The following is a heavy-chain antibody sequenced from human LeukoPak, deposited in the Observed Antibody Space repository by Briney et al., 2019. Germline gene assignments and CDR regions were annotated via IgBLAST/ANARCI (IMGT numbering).Heavy chain of an antibody. CDR2: IIPILGIA. V-gene: IGHV1-69*04. CDR3: ARDGPPHDYGGNPLIL. CDR1: GGTFSSYA. D-gene: IGHD4-23*01. J-gene: IGHJ4*02. Sequence: GASVKVSCKASGGTFSSYAISWVRQAPGQGLEWMGRIIPILGIANYAQKFQGRVTITTDKSTSTAYMELSSLRSEDTAVYYCARDGPPHDYGGNPLILWGQGTLVTVSS.